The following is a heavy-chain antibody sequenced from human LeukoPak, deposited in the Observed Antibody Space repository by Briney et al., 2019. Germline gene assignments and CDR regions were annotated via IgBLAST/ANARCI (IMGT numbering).Heavy chain of an antibody. CDR1: GFTFSSYG. CDR3: ARARTVTTLEFPNNYGTDV. CDR2: ISYDGSNK. Sequence: GGSLRLSCAASGFTFSSYGMHWVRQAPGKGLEWVAVISYDGSNKYYADSVKGRFTISRDNSKNTLYLQMNSLRAEDTAVYYCARARTVTTLEFPNNYGTDVWGQGTTVTVSS. D-gene: IGHD4-17*01. V-gene: IGHV3-30*03. J-gene: IGHJ6*02.